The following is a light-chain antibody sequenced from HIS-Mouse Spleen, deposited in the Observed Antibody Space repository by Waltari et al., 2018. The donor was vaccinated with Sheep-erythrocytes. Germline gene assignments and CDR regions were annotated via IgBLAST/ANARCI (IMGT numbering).Light chain of an antibody. V-gene: IGLV3-25*02. Sequence: SYELTQPPSVSVSPGQTARITCSGDALPKQYAYWYQQKPGQAPVLVIYKDSKRPSGVPYRFSGSKSGNTASLTISGLQAEDEADYYCCSYAGSYNHVFATGTKVTVL. J-gene: IGLJ1*01. CDR2: KDS. CDR3: CSYAGSYNHV. CDR1: ALPKQY.